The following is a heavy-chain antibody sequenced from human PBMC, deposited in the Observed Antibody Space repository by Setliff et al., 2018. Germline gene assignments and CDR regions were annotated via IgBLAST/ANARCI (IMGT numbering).Heavy chain of an antibody. Sequence: PSETLSLTCAVSGGSISTTNWWNWVRQPPGKGLEWIGEIYHSGTTNYNPSLKSRVTISIDKSKNQFSLRLSSVTAADTAIYYCGRHLGPWDPVDFWGQGTLVTVSS. CDR1: GGSISTTNW. V-gene: IGHV4-4*02. D-gene: IGHD1-26*01. CDR3: GRHLGPWDPVDF. CDR2: IYHSGTT. J-gene: IGHJ4*02.